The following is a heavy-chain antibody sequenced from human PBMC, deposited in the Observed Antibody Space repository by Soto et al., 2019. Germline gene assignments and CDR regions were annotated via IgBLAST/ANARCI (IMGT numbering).Heavy chain of an antibody. D-gene: IGHD3-10*01. CDR2: ISSSSSII. J-gene: IGHJ4*02. CDR1: GFTLSSYS. V-gene: IGHV3-21*01. Sequence: LRLSCAASGFTLSSYSMTWVRQAPGKGLEWVSSISSSSSIIYYADSVKGRFTISRDNAKNSLYLQMNSLRAEDTAVYYCARESLDGSGNYYIKDYWGQGTLVTVSS. CDR3: ARESLDGSGNYYIKDY.